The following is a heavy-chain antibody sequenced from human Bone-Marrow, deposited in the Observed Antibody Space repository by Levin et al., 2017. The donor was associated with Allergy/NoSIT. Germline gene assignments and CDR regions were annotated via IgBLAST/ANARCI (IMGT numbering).Heavy chain of an antibody. V-gene: IGHV3-15*01. CDR1: GFTFSNAW. CDR2: IKSKTDGGTA. CDR3: TREGGSGWYGHLDY. D-gene: IGHD6-19*01. Sequence: SCAASGFTFSNAWMSWVRQAPGKGLEWVGRIKSKTDGGTADYAAPVKGRFTISRDDSENTLYVQMDSLKTEDTAVYYCTREGGSGWYGHLDYWAGEPWSPSPQ. J-gene: IGHJ4*02.